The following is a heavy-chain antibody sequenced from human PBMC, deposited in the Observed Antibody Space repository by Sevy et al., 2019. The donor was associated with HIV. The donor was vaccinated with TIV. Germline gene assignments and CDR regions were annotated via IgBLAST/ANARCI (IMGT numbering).Heavy chain of an antibody. CDR1: GFPFTNHG. V-gene: IGHV3-33*08. Sequence: GGSLRLSCEASGFPFTNHGVHWVRQAPGKGLAWVALMWFDGSNKYSADSVKGRFTVSRDDSKNTLYLQMNSLRADDTAIYYCARDREFYDHGEYGPTSAPDLWGQGTLVTVSS. D-gene: IGHD4-17*01. CDR2: MWFDGSNK. J-gene: IGHJ5*02. CDR3: ARDREFYDHGEYGPTSAPDL.